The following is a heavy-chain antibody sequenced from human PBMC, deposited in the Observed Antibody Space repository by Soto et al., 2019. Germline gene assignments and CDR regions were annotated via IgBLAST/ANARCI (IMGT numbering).Heavy chain of an antibody. CDR2: IIPIFGTA. Sequence: GASVKVSCKASGGTFSSYAISWVRQAPGQGLEWMGGIIPIFGTANYAQKFQGRVTITADESTSTAYMELSSLRSEDTAVYYCARGVGATDVRWLGGYYYGMDVWGQGTTVTVSS. J-gene: IGHJ6*02. CDR1: GGTFSSYA. CDR3: ARGVGATDVRWLGGYYYGMDV. V-gene: IGHV1-69*13. D-gene: IGHD1-26*01.